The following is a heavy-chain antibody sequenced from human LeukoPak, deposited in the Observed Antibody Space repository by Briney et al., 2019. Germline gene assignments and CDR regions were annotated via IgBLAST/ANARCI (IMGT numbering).Heavy chain of an antibody. J-gene: IGHJ4*02. CDR3: ARSPVETWIPHDY. Sequence: GGSLRLSCAASGFTFSSYWMSWVRQAPGKGLEWVANIEQDGSEKYYVDSVKGRFTISRDNAKNSLYLQMNSLRAEDTAVYYCARSPVETWIPHDYWGQGTLVTVSS. CDR2: IEQDGSEK. CDR1: GFTFSSYW. D-gene: IGHD5-18*01. V-gene: IGHV3-7*01.